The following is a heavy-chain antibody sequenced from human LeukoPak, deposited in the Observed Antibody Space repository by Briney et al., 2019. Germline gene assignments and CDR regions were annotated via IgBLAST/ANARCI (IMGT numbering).Heavy chain of an antibody. D-gene: IGHD6-6*01. J-gene: IGHJ4*02. Sequence: PSETLSLTCAVYGVSFSGYYWSWLRQPPGKGLEWIGEINHSGSTNYNPSLKSRVTISVDTSKNQFSLKLSSVTAADTAVYYCARGQSPFVSSSSYFDYWGQGTLVTVSS. CDR1: GVSFSGYY. V-gene: IGHV4-34*01. CDR3: ARGQSPFVSSSSYFDY. CDR2: INHSGST.